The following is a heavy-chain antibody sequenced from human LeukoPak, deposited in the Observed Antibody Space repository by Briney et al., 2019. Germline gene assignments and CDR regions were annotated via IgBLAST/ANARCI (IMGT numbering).Heavy chain of an antibody. Sequence: PSETLSLTCTVSGGSISSSSYYWGWIRQPPGKGLEWIGSIYYSGSTYYNPSLKSRVTISVDTSKNQFSLKLSSVTAADTAVYYCARGIHSSPYYYYYYMDVWGKGTTVTVSS. V-gene: IGHV4-39*07. J-gene: IGHJ6*03. CDR3: ARGIHSSPYYYYYYMDV. CDR2: IYYSGST. D-gene: IGHD6-13*01. CDR1: GGSISSSSYY.